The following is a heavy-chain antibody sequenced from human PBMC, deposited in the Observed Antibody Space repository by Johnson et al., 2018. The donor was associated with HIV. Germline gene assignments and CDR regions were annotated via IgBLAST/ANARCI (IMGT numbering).Heavy chain of an antibody. Sequence: VQLVESGGGLVQPGRSLRLSCAASGFTFDDYAMHWVRQAPGKGLEWVSGISWNSGSIGYADSVKGRFTISRDNAKNSLYLQMNSLRAEDTALYYCARGGLEYSSALGLGYAFDVWGQGTVVTVSS. CDR3: ARGGLEYSSALGLGYAFDV. V-gene: IGHV3-9*01. J-gene: IGHJ3*01. D-gene: IGHD6-25*01. CDR2: ISWNSGSI. CDR1: GFTFDDYA.